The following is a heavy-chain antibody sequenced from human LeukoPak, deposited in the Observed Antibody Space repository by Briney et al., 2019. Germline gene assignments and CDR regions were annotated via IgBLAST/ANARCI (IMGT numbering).Heavy chain of an antibody. CDR2: FSTYNGDT. J-gene: IGHJ3*01. Sequence: ASVRVSCKASGYTFTNYGINWVRPAPGQRPEWMGWFSTYNGDTKYAQKLKGRVTLTADTLTSTAYMELRTLISDDTATYYCAIGQGVITWGGADVYDVWGQGTTVIVSS. D-gene: IGHD3-16*01. CDR1: GYTFTNYG. V-gene: IGHV1-18*01. CDR3: AIGQGVITWGGADVYDV.